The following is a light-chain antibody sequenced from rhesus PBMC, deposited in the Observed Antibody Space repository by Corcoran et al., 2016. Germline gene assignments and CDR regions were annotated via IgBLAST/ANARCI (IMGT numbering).Light chain of an antibody. J-gene: IGLJ6*01. CDR2: SVS. CDR3: CSYGSGNTFV. V-gene: IGLV2-26*02. CDR1: SSGISSYSD. Sequence: QAALTQPPSVSKSLGQSVTISCPGISSGISSYSDVSWYQQHPGKAPRLLIYSVSDRPSGVSDRFSGFKSGNTASLTISGLQAEDEAIYYCCSYGSGNTFVFGSGTKLTVL.